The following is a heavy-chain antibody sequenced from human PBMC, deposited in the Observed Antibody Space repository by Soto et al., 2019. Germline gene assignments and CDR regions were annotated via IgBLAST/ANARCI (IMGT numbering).Heavy chain of an antibody. J-gene: IGHJ6*02. CDR1: GGSISSYY. D-gene: IGHD2-2*01. CDR3: ARWLSSSTSQKGEKYYYYGMDV. V-gene: IGHV4-59*01. CDR2: IYYSGST. Sequence: SETLSLTCTVSGGSISSYYWSWIRQPPGKGLEWIGYIYYSGSTNYNPSLKSRVTISVDTSKNQFSLKLSSVTAADTAVYYCARWLSSSTSQKGEKYYYYGMDVWGQGTTVTVSS.